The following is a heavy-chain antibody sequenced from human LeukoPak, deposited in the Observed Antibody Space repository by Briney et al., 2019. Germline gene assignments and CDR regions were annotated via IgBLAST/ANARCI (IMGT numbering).Heavy chain of an antibody. CDR2: INSDGSST. CDR3: ASLGYCSGGSCDY. CDR1: GFTFSNYN. Sequence: GGSLRLSCAASGFTFSNYNMNWVRQAPGKGLVWVSRINSDGSSTSYADSVKGRFTISRDNAKSTLYLQMNSLRAEDTAVYYCASLGYCSGGSCDYWGQGTLVTVSS. J-gene: IGHJ4*02. D-gene: IGHD2-15*01. V-gene: IGHV3-74*01.